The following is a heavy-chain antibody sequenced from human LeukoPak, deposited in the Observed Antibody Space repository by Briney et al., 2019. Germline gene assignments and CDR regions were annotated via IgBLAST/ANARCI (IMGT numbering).Heavy chain of an antibody. CDR1: GFTFSSYA. CDR3: AKPHRRWELLRNAFDI. V-gene: IGHV3-30*04. CDR2: ISYDGSNK. J-gene: IGHJ3*02. D-gene: IGHD1-26*01. Sequence: PGRSLRLSCAASGFTFSSYAMHWVRQAPGKGLEWVAVISYDGSNKYYADSVKGRFTISRDNSKNTLYLQMNSLRAEDTALYYCAKPHRRWELLRNAFDIWGQGTMVTVSS.